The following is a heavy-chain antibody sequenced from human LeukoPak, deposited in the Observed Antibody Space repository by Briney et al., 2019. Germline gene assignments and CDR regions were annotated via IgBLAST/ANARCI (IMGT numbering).Heavy chain of an antibody. V-gene: IGHV4-59*01. Sequence: SETLSLTCTVSGGSISNYYWSWIRQPPGKGLEWIGYIHYSGKINSDPSLESRVTISVDTSKNQFSLNLTSLTTADTAMYYCARDLGYSGNYGAFDIWGQGTTVTVSS. CDR1: GGSISNYY. CDR2: IHYSGKI. J-gene: IGHJ3*02. CDR3: ARDLGYSGNYGAFDI. D-gene: IGHD1-26*01.